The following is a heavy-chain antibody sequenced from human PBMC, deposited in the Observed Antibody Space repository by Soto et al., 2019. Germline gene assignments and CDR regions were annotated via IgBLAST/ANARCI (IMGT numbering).Heavy chain of an antibody. CDR1: GYTFTSYY. J-gene: IGHJ4*02. CDR3: ARSITIFGVVIIGFDY. Sequence: ASVKVSCKASGYTFTSYYMHWVRQAPGQGLEWMGIINPSGGSTSYAQKFQDRVTMTRDTSTSTVYMELSSLRSEDTAVYYCARSITIFGVVIIGFDYWGQGTLVTVSS. CDR2: INPSGGST. D-gene: IGHD3-3*01. V-gene: IGHV1-46*01.